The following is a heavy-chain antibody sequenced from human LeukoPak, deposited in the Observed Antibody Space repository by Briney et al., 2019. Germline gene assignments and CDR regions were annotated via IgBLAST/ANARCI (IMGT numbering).Heavy chain of an antibody. J-gene: IGHJ5*02. D-gene: IGHD3-10*01. Sequence: GGSLRLSCTASRFTFSNAWMSWVRQAPGKGLEWVGRIKSKTDGGTTDYAAPVKDRFIISRDDSKNTVYLQMNSLKTEDTAVYYCTTDKPVPLEWFGEFADPWGLGTLVTVSS. CDR3: TTDKPVPLEWFGEFADP. CDR1: RFTFSNAW. CDR2: IKSKTDGGTT. V-gene: IGHV3-15*01.